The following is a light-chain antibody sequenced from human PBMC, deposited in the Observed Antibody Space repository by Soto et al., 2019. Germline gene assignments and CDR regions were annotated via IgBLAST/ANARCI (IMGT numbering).Light chain of an antibody. CDR1: SSDVGGYNY. J-gene: IGLJ2*01. V-gene: IGLV2-14*01. CDR2: DVN. Sequence: QSALTQPASVSGSPGQSITISCTGTSSDVGGYNYVSWYQQHPGKAPKLMIYDVNNRPSGVSNRFSGSKSGNTASLTISGLQAEDGADYYCSSYTSRSPLVVFRGGTQVTVL. CDR3: SSYTSRSPLVV.